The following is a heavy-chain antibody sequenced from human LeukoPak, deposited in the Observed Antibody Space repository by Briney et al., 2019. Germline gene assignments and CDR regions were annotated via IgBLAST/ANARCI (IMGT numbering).Heavy chain of an antibody. J-gene: IGHJ4*02. D-gene: IGHD6-19*01. CDR3: AKSFAGAVAGSRGLDY. CDR2: ISGGGGA. V-gene: IGHV3-23*01. Sequence: GGSLRLSCAASGFTFSSYAMSWVRQAPGKGLEWVSAISGGGGAYYADSVKGRITISRDSSKNTLYLQMNSLRAEDTAIYYCAKSFAGAVAGSRGLDYWGQGTLVTVSS. CDR1: GFTFSSYA.